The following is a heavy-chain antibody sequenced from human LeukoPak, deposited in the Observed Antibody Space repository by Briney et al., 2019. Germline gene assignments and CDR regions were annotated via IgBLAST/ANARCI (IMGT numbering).Heavy chain of an antibody. J-gene: IGHJ4*02. CDR1: GDSVSSNSAA. CDR2: TYYRSKWYN. Sequence: SQTLSLTCAISGDSVSSNSAAWNWIRQSPSRGLEWPGRTYYRSKWYNDYAISVKSRITINPDTSKNQFSLQLNSVTPEDTAVYYCARSPEAYDSSGYDYWGQGTLVTVSS. CDR3: ARSPEAYDSSGYDY. D-gene: IGHD3-22*01. V-gene: IGHV6-1*01.